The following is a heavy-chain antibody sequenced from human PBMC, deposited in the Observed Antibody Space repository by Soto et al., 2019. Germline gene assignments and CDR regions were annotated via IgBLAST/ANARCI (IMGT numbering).Heavy chain of an antibody. Sequence: SETLSLTCAVYGGSFSGYYWSWIRQPPGKGLEWIGEINHSGSTNYNPSLKSRVTISVDTSKNQFSLKLSSVTAADTAVYYCARIQLVEVTSPFDYWGQGTLVTVSS. J-gene: IGHJ4*02. CDR1: GGSFSGYY. CDR2: INHSGST. D-gene: IGHD4-17*01. V-gene: IGHV4-34*01. CDR3: ARIQLVEVTSPFDY.